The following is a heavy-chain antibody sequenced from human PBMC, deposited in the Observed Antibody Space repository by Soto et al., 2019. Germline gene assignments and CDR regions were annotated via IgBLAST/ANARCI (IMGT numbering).Heavy chain of an antibody. CDR3: ARPEIPTRSDDYDYPFDL. CDR1: EYTFSNHF. V-gene: IGHV5-51*01. CDR2: IYPDDSET. D-gene: IGHD3-16*01. Sequence: GESLKISCKGSEYTFSNHFIAWVRQMPGKDLEWIGIIYPDDSETRYSPSFQGRVTISVDRSITTTYLQWNTLQASDTAIYYCARPEIPTRSDDYDYPFDLWGQGTLVTVSS. J-gene: IGHJ5*02.